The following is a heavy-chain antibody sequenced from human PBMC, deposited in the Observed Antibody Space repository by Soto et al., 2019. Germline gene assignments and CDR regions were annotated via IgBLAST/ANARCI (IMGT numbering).Heavy chain of an antibody. CDR2: IYYSGST. J-gene: IGHJ5*02. V-gene: IGHV4-30-4*01. CDR3: ARGVVPAAPTYNWFDP. Sequence: QVQLQESGPGLVKPSQTLSLTCTVSGGSISSGDYYWSWIRQPPGKGLEWIGYIYYSGSTYYNPAHKSRVTITVDTTKYQFSLKLSSVTAADTAVYYCARGVVPAAPTYNWFDPWGQGTLVTVSS. D-gene: IGHD2-2*01. CDR1: GGSISSGDYY.